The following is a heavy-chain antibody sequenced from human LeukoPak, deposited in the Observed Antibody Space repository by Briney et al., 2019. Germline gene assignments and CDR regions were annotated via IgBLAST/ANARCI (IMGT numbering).Heavy chain of an antibody. CDR2: INANSGTT. CDR3: ARPAAILRGAFDI. CDR1: GYTFTGYY. D-gene: IGHD2-2*01. Sequence: ASVKVSCKASGYTFTGYYIHWVRQAPEQGLEWVGRINANSGTTNYTQRFQGRVTMTRDTSINTAYMELNNLRSDDTAVYYCARPAAILRGAFDIWGQGTMVTVSS. J-gene: IGHJ3*02. V-gene: IGHV1-2*06.